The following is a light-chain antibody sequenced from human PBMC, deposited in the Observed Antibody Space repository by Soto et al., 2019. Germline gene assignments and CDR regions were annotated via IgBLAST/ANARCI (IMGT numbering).Light chain of an antibody. Sequence: QSVLTQPASVSGSPGQSIAISCTGTSSDVGGYDYVSWYQQHPDKAPKLMIYEVTKRPSGVSNRFSSSKSGNTASLTISGLQPEDEADYYCGSHTSGSTRVFGSGTQLTVL. CDR3: GSHTSGSTRV. V-gene: IGLV2-14*01. J-gene: IGLJ7*01. CDR1: SSDVGGYDY. CDR2: EVT.